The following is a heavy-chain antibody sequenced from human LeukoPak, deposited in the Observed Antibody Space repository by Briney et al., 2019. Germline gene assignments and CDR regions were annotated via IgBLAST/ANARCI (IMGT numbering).Heavy chain of an antibody. D-gene: IGHD1-26*01. CDR2: MNPNSGNT. J-gene: IGHJ4*02. CDR1: GYTFTSYG. V-gene: IGHV1-8*02. Sequence: ASVKVSCKASGYTFTSYGISWVRQATGQGLEWMGWMNPNSGNTGYAQKFQGRVTMTRNTSISTAYMELSSLRSEDTAVYYCARVSYRGGSYCFDYWGQGTLVTVSS. CDR3: ARVSYRGGSYCFDY.